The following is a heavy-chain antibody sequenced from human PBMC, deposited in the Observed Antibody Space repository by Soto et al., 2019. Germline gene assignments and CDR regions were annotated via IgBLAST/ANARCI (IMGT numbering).Heavy chain of an antibody. CDR2: ISGSGGST. V-gene: IGHV3-23*01. D-gene: IGHD4-17*01. J-gene: IGHJ4*02. Sequence: GGSLRLSCAASGFTCSSGAMSWVRRDPGKGLEWVSAISGSGGSTYYADSVKGRFTISRDNSKNTLYLQMNSLRADDTAVYYCARETYYGGYYFDYWGQGTLVTVSS. CDR1: GFTCSSGA. CDR3: ARETYYGGYYFDY.